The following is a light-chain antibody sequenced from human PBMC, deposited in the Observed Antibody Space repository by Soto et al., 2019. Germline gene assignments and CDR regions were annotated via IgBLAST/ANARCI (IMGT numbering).Light chain of an antibody. Sequence: EVVLTQSPGTLSLSPVERATLSCRASQSVGSTYLAWYQQKPGRAPRLLIYGASSRATGIPDRFSGSGSGTDFTLTISRLEPEDFAVYYCQQYGSSPSITFGQGTRLEIK. J-gene: IGKJ5*01. V-gene: IGKV3-20*01. CDR2: GAS. CDR1: QSVGSTY. CDR3: QQYGSSPSIT.